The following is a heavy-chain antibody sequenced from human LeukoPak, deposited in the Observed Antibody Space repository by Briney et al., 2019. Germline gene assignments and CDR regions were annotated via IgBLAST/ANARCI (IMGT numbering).Heavy chain of an antibody. CDR1: GFTFSRYA. CDR3: ARDYRVGWTSGECYPIDH. D-gene: IGHD2-21*01. Sequence: GGSLRLSCAASGFTFSRYAMHWVRQAPGKGLEWVAVISYDGSNKYYADSVKGRFTISRDNSKNTLYLQMNSLRDEDTALYYCARDYRVGWTSGECYPIDHWGQGTLVTVSS. V-gene: IGHV3-30*04. CDR2: ISYDGSNK. J-gene: IGHJ4*02.